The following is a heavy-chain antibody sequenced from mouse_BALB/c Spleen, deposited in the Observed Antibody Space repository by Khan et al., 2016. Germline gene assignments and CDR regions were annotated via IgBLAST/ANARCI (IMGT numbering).Heavy chain of an antibody. J-gene: IGHJ4*01. CDR3: ARSDYGDKDAMDY. Sequence: EVQLQESGPGLVKPSQSLSLTCTVTGYSITSDYAWNWIRQFPGNRLEWMGYISYSGSTSYNPSLKSRISITRDTSKNQFFLQLNSVTSEDTATXYSARSDYGDKDAMDYGGQGTSVTVSS. D-gene: IGHD1-1*01. V-gene: IGHV3-2*02. CDR2: ISYSGST. CDR1: GYSITSDYA.